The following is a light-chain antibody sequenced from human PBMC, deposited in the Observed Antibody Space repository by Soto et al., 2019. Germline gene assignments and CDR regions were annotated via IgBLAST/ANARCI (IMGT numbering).Light chain of an antibody. V-gene: IGLV1-44*01. CDR3: AAWDDILNGVV. CDR2: TNN. J-gene: IGLJ2*01. Sequence: QPVLTQPPSASGTPGQRVTISCSGSISNIGGNTVNWYQQLPGTAPKLLMYTNNQRPSGVPDRFSGSKSGTSASLAISGLQSEDEADYYCAAWDDILNGVVFGGGTKLTVL. CDR1: ISNIGGNT.